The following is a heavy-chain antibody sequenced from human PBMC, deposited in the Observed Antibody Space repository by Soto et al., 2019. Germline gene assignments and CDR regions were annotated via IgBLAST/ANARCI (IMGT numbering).Heavy chain of an antibody. Sequence: EVHLVDSGGGLVRPGESLQLSCATSGFTIRDFWMRWVRQTPERGLEWVASIKEDGSEKYYVDSVKGRFIISRDNAQNSMYLQMNSLRDEDTAVYYCTRARDWAFDYWGQGTLVTVSS. CDR1: GFTIRDFW. J-gene: IGHJ4*02. CDR2: IKEDGSEK. D-gene: IGHD3-9*01. CDR3: TRARDWAFDY. V-gene: IGHV3-7*04.